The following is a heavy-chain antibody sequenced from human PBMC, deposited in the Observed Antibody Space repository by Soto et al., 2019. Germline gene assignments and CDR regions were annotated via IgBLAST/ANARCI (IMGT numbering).Heavy chain of an antibody. J-gene: IGHJ4*02. V-gene: IGHV3-53*01. CDR3: ARDLGSTGDY. Sequence: EVQLVESGGGLVQPGGSLRLSCAASGFSVSSTYMTWVRQAPGKGLEWVSLLYTGGSTYYPGSVKGRFTISRDDSKNTLYLQMNNLRAEDTAVYYCARDLGSTGDYWGQGTLVTVSS. CDR2: LYTGGST. D-gene: IGHD3-16*01. CDR1: GFSVSSTY.